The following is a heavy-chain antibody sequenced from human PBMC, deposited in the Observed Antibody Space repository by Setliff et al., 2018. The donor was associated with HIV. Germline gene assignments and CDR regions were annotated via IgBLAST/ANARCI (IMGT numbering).Heavy chain of an antibody. Sequence: PSETLSLTCTVSGGSISSGDYYWSWIRQPPGKGLEWIGYIYYSGSTYYNPSLKSRVTISVDTSKNQFSLKLSSVTAADTAVYYCARAPNIARNRWPYSSSAELHFDYWGQGTLVTV. CDR3: ARAPNIARNRWPYSSSAELHFDY. J-gene: IGHJ4*02. D-gene: IGHD6-13*01. V-gene: IGHV4-30-4*08. CDR2: IYYSGST. CDR1: GGSISSGDYY.